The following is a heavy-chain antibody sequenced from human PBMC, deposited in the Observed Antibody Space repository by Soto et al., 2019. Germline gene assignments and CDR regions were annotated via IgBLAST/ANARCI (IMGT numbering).Heavy chain of an antibody. CDR2: VFWDDDK. V-gene: IGHV2-5*02. Sequence: QITLRESGPTLVKPTQTLTLTCTFSGFSLSTSGAGVGWIRQPPGKALELVARVFWDDDKHYSTLLKNMVTITKDTSKNQVVLTMTNMDPVDTGTYYCAHRSATDGGAFGFWGQGTLVTVSS. D-gene: IGHD1-26*01. CDR3: AHRSATDGGAFGF. CDR1: GFSLSTSGAG. J-gene: IGHJ4*02.